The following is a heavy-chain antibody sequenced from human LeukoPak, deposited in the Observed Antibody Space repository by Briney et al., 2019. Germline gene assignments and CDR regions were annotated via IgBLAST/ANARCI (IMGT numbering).Heavy chain of an antibody. CDR2: INPNSGGT. V-gene: IGHV1-2*02. CDR3: ARPTDYGDYNDAFDI. D-gene: IGHD4-17*01. CDR1: GYTFTGYY. Sequence: GASVKVSCKASGYTFTGYYMHWVRQAPGQGLEWMGWINPNSGGTNYAQKLQGRVTMTTDTSTSTAYMELSSLRSEDTAVYYCARPTDYGDYNDAFDIWGQGTMVTVSS. J-gene: IGHJ3*02.